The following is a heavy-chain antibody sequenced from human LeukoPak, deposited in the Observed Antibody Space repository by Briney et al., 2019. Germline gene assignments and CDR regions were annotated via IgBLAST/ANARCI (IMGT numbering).Heavy chain of an antibody. V-gene: IGHV3-74*01. Sequence: GGSRRLSCAASGFTFSSYWMHWVRQDPGKGLVWVSRIKSDGSSTTYADSVKGRFTISRDNAKNSLYLQMNSLRAEDTAVYYCAIIDGSGVYWGQGTLVTVSS. CDR1: GFTFSSYW. D-gene: IGHD3-10*01. J-gene: IGHJ4*02. CDR3: AIIDGSGVY. CDR2: IKSDGSST.